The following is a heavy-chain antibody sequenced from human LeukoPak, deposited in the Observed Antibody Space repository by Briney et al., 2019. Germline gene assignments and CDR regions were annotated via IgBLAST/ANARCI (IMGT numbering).Heavy chain of an antibody. CDR1: GYTFTSYY. CDR3: ARDLVGATLRWFDP. CDR2: INPSGGST. V-gene: IGHV1-46*01. D-gene: IGHD1-26*01. J-gene: IGHJ5*02. Sequence: ASVKVSCKASGYTFTSYYMHWVRHAPGQGLEWMGIINPSGGSTSYAQKFQGTVTITRDTSTSTVYMELSSLRSEDTAVYYCARDLVGATLRWFDPWGQGTLVTVSS.